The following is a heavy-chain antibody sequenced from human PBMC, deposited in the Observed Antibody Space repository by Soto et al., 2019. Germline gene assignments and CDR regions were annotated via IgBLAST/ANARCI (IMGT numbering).Heavy chain of an antibody. Sequence: QVQLVESGGGVVQPGRSLRLSCAASGFTFSSYGMHWVRQAPGKGLEWVATISYDGSNKYYADSVKGRFTISRDNSKNTLYVQMNNPIADDTAVYYCGGGYYFGDYWGQGTLVTVSS. J-gene: IGHJ4*02. CDR1: GFTFSSYG. D-gene: IGHD3-3*01. CDR3: GGGYYFGDY. CDR2: ISYDGSNK. V-gene: IGHV3-30*03.